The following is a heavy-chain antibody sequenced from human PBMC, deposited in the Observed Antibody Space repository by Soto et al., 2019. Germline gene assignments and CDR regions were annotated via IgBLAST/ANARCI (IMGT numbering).Heavy chain of an antibody. CDR1: GGSISSSNW. CDR3: ARVRQGCSSTSCYFDP. D-gene: IGHD2-2*01. V-gene: IGHV4-4*02. Sequence: SETLSLTCAVSGGSISSSNWWNWVRQPPGKGLEWIGEIHHIGSTNYNPSLKSRVTISVDKSKNQFSLKLNSVTAADTAVYYCARVRQGCSSTSCYFDPWGQGTVVTVSS. CDR2: IHHIGST. J-gene: IGHJ5*02.